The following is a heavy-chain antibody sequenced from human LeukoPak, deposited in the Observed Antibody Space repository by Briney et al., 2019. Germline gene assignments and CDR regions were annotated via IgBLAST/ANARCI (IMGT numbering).Heavy chain of an antibody. V-gene: IGHV1-2*02. D-gene: IGHD4-23*01. Sequence: ASVKVSCRASGYTFTDYYMHWVRQAPGQGLEWMGWLNPNTLVTNYAQHFQGRVSMTWDTSISTGYMDLHSLTSDDTAVYYCARKDGGRDGMDVWGQGTTITVSS. CDR3: ARKDGGRDGMDV. CDR2: LNPNTLVT. J-gene: IGHJ6*02. CDR1: GYTFTDYY.